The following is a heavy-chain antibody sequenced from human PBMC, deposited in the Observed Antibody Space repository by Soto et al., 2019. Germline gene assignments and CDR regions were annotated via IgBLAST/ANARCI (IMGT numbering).Heavy chain of an antibody. Sequence: QVQLVQSGAEVKKPGSSVKVSCKASGGTFSSYAISWVRQAPGQGLEWMGGIIPIFGTANYAQKFQGRVTITAXEXXXXXXXXXXXXXXXXXXXXXXXXXRXXEXXGYGMDVWGQGTTVTVSS. J-gene: IGHJ6*02. CDR2: IIPIFGTA. CDR3: XXXRXXEXXGYGMDV. CDR1: GGTFSSYA. D-gene: IGHD3-3*01. V-gene: IGHV1-69*12.